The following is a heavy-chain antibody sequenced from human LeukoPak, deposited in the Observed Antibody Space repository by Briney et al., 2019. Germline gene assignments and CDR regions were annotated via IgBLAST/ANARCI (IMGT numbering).Heavy chain of an antibody. V-gene: IGHV1-69*06. CDR3: VPYSSSSPNFDY. J-gene: IGHJ4*02. CDR2: IIPIFGTA. CDR1: GGTFSSYA. Sequence: GASVKVSCEASGGTFSSYAISWVRQAPGQGLEWMGGIIPIFGTANYAQKFQGRVTITADKSTSTAYMELSSLRSGDTAVYYCVPYSSSSPNFDYWGQGTLVTVSS. D-gene: IGHD6-6*01.